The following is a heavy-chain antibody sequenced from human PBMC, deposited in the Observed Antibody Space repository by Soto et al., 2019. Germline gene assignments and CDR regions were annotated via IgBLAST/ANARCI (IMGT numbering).Heavy chain of an antibody. J-gene: IGHJ5*02. D-gene: IGHD2-8*01. CDR2: ISAYNGNT. CDR1: CYTFTSYG. CDR3: ARDPAKIVLMVYSYNWFDP. Sequence: ASVKVSCKASCYTFTSYGISWVRQAPGQGLEWMGWISAYNGNTNYAQKLQGRVTMTTDTSTSTAYMELRSLRSDDTAVYYCARDPAKIVLMVYSYNWFDPWGQGTLVTVSS. V-gene: IGHV1-18*01.